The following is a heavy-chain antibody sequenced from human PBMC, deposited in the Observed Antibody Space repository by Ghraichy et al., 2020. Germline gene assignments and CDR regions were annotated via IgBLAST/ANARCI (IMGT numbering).Heavy chain of an antibody. J-gene: IGHJ4*02. Sequence: GGSLRLSCAASGFIFSDHYMDWFRQAPGKGLEWVGRTRNKANSYITEYAASVKGRFTISRDYSKNSLYLQMNSLKTEDTAVYYCARDAWGSGDYWGQGTLVTVSS. V-gene: IGHV3-72*01. CDR2: TRNKANSYIT. CDR1: GFIFSDHY. CDR3: ARDAWGSGDY. D-gene: IGHD7-27*01.